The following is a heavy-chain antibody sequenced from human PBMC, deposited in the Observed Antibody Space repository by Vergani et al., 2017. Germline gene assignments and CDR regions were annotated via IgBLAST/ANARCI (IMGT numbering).Heavy chain of an antibody. J-gene: IGHJ6*02. V-gene: IGHV1-46*01. CDR2: INPSGGST. CDR1: GYTFTSYY. Sequence: QVQLVQSGAEVKKPGASVKVSCKASGYTFTSYYMHWVRQAPGLGLEWMGIINPSGGSTSDAQKFQGRVNMTRDTSTSTVYMELSSLRSEDTAVYYCATPRLRFSYYYYYGMDVWAKGPRSPSP. CDR3: ATPRLRFSYYYYYGMDV. D-gene: IGHD6-25*01.